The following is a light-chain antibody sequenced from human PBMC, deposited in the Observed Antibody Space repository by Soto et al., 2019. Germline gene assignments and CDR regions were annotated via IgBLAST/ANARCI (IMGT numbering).Light chain of an antibody. V-gene: IGKV4-1*01. J-gene: IGKJ3*01. Sequence: DIVMTQSPDSLAVSLGERATINCKSSQSVLYSSDNRNYLAWYQQKPGQPPKMVIYWASTRESGVPDRFSGSGSGTDFTLTISSLQADDVAVYYCQQYYSTPFTFGPGTKVEIK. CDR3: QQYYSTPFT. CDR2: WAS. CDR1: QSVLYSSDNRNY.